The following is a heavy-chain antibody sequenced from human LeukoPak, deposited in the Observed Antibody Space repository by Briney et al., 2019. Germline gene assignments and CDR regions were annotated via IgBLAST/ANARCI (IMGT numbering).Heavy chain of an antibody. CDR2: IKSDGSTT. CDR1: GFTVSSNY. V-gene: IGHV3-74*01. CDR3: VRLADPGY. Sequence: GGSLRPSCAASGFTVSSNYMSWVRQAPGKGLVWVSRIKSDGSTTTYADSVKGRFTISRDNAKSTLYLQMNSLRAEDTAVYYCVRLADPGYWGQGTLVTVSS. D-gene: IGHD6-19*01. J-gene: IGHJ4*02.